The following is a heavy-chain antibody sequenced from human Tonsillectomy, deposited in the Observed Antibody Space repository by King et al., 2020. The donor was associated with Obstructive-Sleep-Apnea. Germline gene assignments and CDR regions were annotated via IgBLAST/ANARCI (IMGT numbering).Heavy chain of an antibody. J-gene: IGHJ6*02. V-gene: IGHV4-31*03. CDR2: IYYSGST. Sequence: VQLQESGPGLMKPSQTLSLTCTVSGGSISSGGYYWSWIRQHPGKGLEWIGYIYYSGSTYYNPSLKSRVTISVDTSKNQFSLKLSSVTAADTAVYYCARDSPTTVTTYYYYGMDVWGQGTTVTVSS. D-gene: IGHD4-17*01. CDR1: GGSISSGGYY. CDR3: ARDSPTTVTTYYYYGMDV.